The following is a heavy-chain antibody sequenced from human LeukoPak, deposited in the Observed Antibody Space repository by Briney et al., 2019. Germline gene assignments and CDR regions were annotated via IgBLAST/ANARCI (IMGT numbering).Heavy chain of an antibody. J-gene: IGHJ4*02. CDR3: AGSRFSLGVADFDY. CDR2: INSDGTTT. D-gene: IGHD3-3*01. V-gene: IGHV3-74*01. CDR1: GFTFVNFW. Sequence: PGGSLRLSCEASGFTFVNFWMHWVRQSPGKGLEWVAHINSDGTTTTYADSVKGRFTISRDNVKNTQYLQMTGLRVDDTATYFCAGSRFSLGVADFDYWGQGTLVTVSS.